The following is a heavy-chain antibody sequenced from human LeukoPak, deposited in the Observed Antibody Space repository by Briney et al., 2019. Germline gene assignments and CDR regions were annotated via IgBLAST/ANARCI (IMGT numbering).Heavy chain of an antibody. CDR2: IYYSGST. CDR3: ARTQGEFDP. J-gene: IGHJ5*02. CDR1: GFSLSSYA. Sequence: GSLRLSCAASGFSLSSYAMSWVRQAPGKGLEWIGSIYYSGSTYYNPSLKSRVTISVDTSKNQFSLKLSSVTAADTAVYYCARTQGEFDPWGQGTLVTVSS. D-gene: IGHD3-16*01. V-gene: IGHV4-38-2*01.